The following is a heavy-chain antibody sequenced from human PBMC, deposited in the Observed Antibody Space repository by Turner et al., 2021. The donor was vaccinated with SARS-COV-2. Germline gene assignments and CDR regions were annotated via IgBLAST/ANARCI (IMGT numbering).Heavy chain of an antibody. V-gene: IGHV1-24*01. CDR1: GYTLTELS. CDR3: ATAPPIAAAGRWFDP. J-gene: IGHJ5*02. Sequence: QVQLVQSGAEVNKPGASVKVSCKVSGYTLTELSMHWVRQAPGKGLEWMGGFDPEDGETIYAQKYQGRVTMTEDTYTDTAYMELSSLRTEDTAVYYCATAPPIAAAGRWFDPWGQGTLVTVSS. CDR2: FDPEDGET. D-gene: IGHD6-13*01.